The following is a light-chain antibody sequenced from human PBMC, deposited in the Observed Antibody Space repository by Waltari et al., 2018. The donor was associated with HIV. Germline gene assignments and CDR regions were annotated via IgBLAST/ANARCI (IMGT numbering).Light chain of an antibody. CDR1: DLTDKY. V-gene: IGLV3-1*01. CDR2: QDT. Sequence: SYDLTQPLSVSVSPGETASITCSGDDLTDKYAYWYQQKPGQSPLLVIYQDTQRPSGIPGRFAGSSSGNTAALTISGTQPMDEADYFCQVWDRGTAVFGGGTKVTVL. J-gene: IGLJ2*01. CDR3: QVWDRGTAV.